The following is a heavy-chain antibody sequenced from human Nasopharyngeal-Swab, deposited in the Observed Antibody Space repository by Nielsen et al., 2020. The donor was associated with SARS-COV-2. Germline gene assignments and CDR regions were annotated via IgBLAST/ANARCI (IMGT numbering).Heavy chain of an antibody. J-gene: IGHJ6*02. CDR1: GGSFGGYY. D-gene: IGHD3-10*01. V-gene: IGHV4-34*01. Sequence: GSLRLSCAVYGGSFGGYYWSWIRQPPGKGLEWIGEINHSGSTNYNPSLKSRVTISVDTFKNQFSLKLSSVTAADTAVYYCARGVRLTRITMVRGPIESVYGMDVWGQGTTVTVSS. CDR3: ARGVRLTRITMVRGPIESVYGMDV. CDR2: INHSGST.